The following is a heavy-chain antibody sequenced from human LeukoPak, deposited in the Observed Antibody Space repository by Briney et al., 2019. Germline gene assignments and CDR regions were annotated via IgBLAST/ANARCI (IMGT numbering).Heavy chain of an antibody. J-gene: IGHJ4*02. D-gene: IGHD6-6*01. CDR3: ARGWGSSSGFDY. Sequence: SETLSLTCTVSGGSISSYYWSWIRQPPGKGLEWIGYIYYSGSTNYNPSLKSRVTISVDTSKSQFSLKLSSVTAADTAVYYCARGWGSSSGFDYWGQGTLVTVSS. CDR1: GGSISSYY. V-gene: IGHV4-59*01. CDR2: IYYSGST.